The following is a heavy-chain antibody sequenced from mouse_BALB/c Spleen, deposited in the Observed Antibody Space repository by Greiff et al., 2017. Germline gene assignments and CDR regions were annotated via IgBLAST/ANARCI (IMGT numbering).Heavy chain of an antibody. V-gene: IGHV5-17*02. CDR1: GFTFSSFG. J-gene: IGHJ2*01. Sequence: EVQRVESGGGLVQPGGSRKLSCAASGFTFSSFGMHWVRQAPEKGLEWVAYISSGSSTIYYADTVKGRFTISRDNPKNTLFLQMTSLRSEDTAMYYCARGVRGYFDYWGQGTTLTVSS. CDR2: ISSGSSTI. D-gene: IGHD2-14*01. CDR3: ARGVRGYFDY.